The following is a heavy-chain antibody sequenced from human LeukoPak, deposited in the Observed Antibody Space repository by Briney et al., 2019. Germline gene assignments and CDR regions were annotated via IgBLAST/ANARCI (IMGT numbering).Heavy chain of an antibody. D-gene: IGHD2/OR15-2a*01. CDR1: GFTFSSYE. J-gene: IGHJ4*02. CDR2: IVNTGDTT. V-gene: IGHV3-23*01. CDR3: ARNRLSVTDY. Sequence: GGSLRLSCAASGFTFSSYEIHWVRQAPGKGLGWVSTIVNTGDTTYYGDSVKGRFTISRDNSKNTLYLQMNSLRAEDTAVYYCARNRLSVTDYWGQGTLVTVSS.